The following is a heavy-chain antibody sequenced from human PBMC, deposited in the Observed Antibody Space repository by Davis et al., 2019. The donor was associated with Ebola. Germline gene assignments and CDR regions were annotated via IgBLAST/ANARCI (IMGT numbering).Heavy chain of an antibody. Sequence: MPSETLSLTCAVYGGSFSGYYWSWIRQPPGKGLEWIGEINHSGSTNYNPSLKSRVTISVDTSKNQFSLKLSSVTAADTAVYYCARAPVTIYYYYGMDVWGQGTTVTVSS. CDR2: INHSGST. CDR1: GGSFSGYY. CDR3: ARAPVTIYYYYGMDV. V-gene: IGHV4-34*01. D-gene: IGHD4-11*01. J-gene: IGHJ6*02.